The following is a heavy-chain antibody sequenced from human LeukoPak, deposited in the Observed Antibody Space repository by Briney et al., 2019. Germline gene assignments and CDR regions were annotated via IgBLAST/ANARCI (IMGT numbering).Heavy chain of an antibody. D-gene: IGHD1-26*01. J-gene: IGHJ4*02. CDR2: VHLSGAS. CDR3: ARESGAFSPFGF. CDR1: GGSILTTNW. V-gene: IGHV4-4*02. Sequence: PSGTLSLTCAVSGGSILTTNWWGWVRQPPGKGLEWIGEVHLSGASNYNPSLKSRVSMSIDKSRNQLSLELTSVTAADTAIYYCARESGAFSPFGFWGQGTLVTVSS.